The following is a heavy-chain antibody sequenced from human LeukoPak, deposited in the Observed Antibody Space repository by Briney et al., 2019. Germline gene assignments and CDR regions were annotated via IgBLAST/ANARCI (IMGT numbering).Heavy chain of an antibody. J-gene: IGHJ6*03. D-gene: IGHD6-13*01. Sequence: SETLSLTCAVYGGSFSGYFWTWIRQPPGKGLEWIGEINHSGSTNYNPSLKSRVTISVDTSKKQFSLKLSSVTAADTAVYYCARGVRGQQLVYFYYYMDVWGKGTTVTVSS. CDR3: ARGVRGQQLVYFYYYMDV. V-gene: IGHV4-34*01. CDR2: INHSGST. CDR1: GGSFSGYF.